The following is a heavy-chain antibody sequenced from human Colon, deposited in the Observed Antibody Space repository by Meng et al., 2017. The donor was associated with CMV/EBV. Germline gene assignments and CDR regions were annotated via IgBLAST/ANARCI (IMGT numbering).Heavy chain of an antibody. Sequence: QVQLVQSGVGVKSPGASVKVSCKASGYSFTGYYLHWLRQAPGQRLEWLGRINTDDGDTKYAPKFRGRATMTRDTSITTAYMELDGLTSDDTATYYCARDRASLYYQFDSWGQGTLVTVSS. CDR1: GYSFTGYY. CDR2: INTDDGDT. CDR3: ARDRASLYYQFDS. V-gene: IGHV1-2*06. J-gene: IGHJ4*02. D-gene: IGHD5/OR15-5a*01.